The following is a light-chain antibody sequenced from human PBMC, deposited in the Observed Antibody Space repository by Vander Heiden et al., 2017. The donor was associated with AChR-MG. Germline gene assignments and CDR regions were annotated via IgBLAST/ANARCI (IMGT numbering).Light chain of an antibody. CDR2: QDS. CDR1: KLGDKY. CDR3: QAWDSSTGVV. Sequence: SYELTQPPQVPVSPGQTASITCSGDKLGDKYACWYQQKPGQSPVLVIYQDSKRPSGIPERFSGSNSGNTATLTISGTQAMDEADYYCQAWDSSTGVVFGGGTKLTVL. J-gene: IGLJ2*01. V-gene: IGLV3-1*01.